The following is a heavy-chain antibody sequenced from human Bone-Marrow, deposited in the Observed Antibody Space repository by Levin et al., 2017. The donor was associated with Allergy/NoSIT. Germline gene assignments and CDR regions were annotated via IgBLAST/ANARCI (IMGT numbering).Heavy chain of an antibody. CDR2: IYWDDDK. CDR3: VHRGRFGSAWQTKFFFDY. J-gene: IGHJ4*02. CDR1: GFSVSDTGVV. Sequence: ESGPTLVKPTETLTLTCTFSGFSVSDTGVVVGWIRQPPGKALDWLALIYWDDDKRYSSSLKTRLTITKDTSNNQVVLTMTNMDPVDTGTYYCVHRGRFGSAWQTKFFFDYWGQGALVTVSS. D-gene: IGHD3-3*01. V-gene: IGHV2-5*02.